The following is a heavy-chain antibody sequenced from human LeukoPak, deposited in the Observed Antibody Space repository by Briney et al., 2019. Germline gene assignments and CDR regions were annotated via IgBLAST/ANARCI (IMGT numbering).Heavy chain of an antibody. Sequence: SQTLSLTCAVSGGSISSGGYSWSWIRQPPGKGLEWIGYIYHSGSTYYNPSLKSRVTISVDRSKNQFSLKLSSVTAADTAVYYCARSTERRGFDYWGPGTLVTVSS. CDR2: IYHSGST. CDR3: ARSTERRGFDY. V-gene: IGHV4-30-2*01. CDR1: GGSISSGGYS. J-gene: IGHJ4*02. D-gene: IGHD5/OR15-5a*01.